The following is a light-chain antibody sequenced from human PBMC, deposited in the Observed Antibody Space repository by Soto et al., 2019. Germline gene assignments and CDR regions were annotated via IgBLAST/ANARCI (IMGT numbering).Light chain of an antibody. Sequence: VMTQSPATLSVSPGESATLSCRASQSISNNLAWYQQKPGQAPRLLMYGASTRATGIPDRFSGSGSGAEFTLTISSLQSEDLAVYYCQQYNNWPRTFGQGTKV. CDR1: QSISNN. V-gene: IGKV3-15*01. J-gene: IGKJ1*01. CDR2: GAS. CDR3: QQYNNWPRT.